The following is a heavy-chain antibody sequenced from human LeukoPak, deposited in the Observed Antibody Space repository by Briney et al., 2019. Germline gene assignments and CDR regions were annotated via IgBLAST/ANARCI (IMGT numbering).Heavy chain of an antibody. CDR1: GFTFDDYG. D-gene: IGHD5-18*01. CDR3: AKAQKWGTAMAYDY. V-gene: IGHV3-9*01. CDR2: ISWNSGSI. J-gene: IGHJ4*02. Sequence: PGRSLRLSCAASGFTFDDYGMHWVRQAPGKGLEWVSSISWNSGSIGYADSVKGRFTISRDNAKNSLYLQMNSLRAEDTALYYCAKAQKWGTAMAYDYWGQGTLVTVSS.